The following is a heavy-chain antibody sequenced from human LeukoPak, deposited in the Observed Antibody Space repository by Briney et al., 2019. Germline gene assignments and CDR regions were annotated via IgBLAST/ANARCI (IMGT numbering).Heavy chain of an antibody. Sequence: GGSLRLSCAASGFTVSDNYVSWVRQAPGKGLEWVSVIYVGGSTYYAESVQGRFTISRDISKSMVFLEMSSLGVGDTAVYYCARVFGSGWHENTYYFDYWGQGSLVTVSS. J-gene: IGHJ4*02. D-gene: IGHD6-19*01. CDR2: IYVGGST. CDR3: ARVFGSGWHENTYYFDY. V-gene: IGHV3-66*01. CDR1: GFTVSDNY.